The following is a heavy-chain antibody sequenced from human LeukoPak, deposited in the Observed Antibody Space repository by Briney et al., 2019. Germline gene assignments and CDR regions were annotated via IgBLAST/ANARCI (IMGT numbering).Heavy chain of an antibody. V-gene: IGHV4-4*02. D-gene: IGHD3-22*01. CDR1: GGSISTSDW. CDR3: ARRNYYDSTGYYPTDY. J-gene: IGHJ4*02. Sequence: PSETLSLTCAVSGGSISTSDWWRWVRQPPGKGLEWPGEIYHSGSTNYNPSFKSRVTISIDKSKNQFSLKLNSMTAADTAVFYCARRNYYDSTGYYPTDYWGQGTLVTVSS. CDR2: IYHSGST.